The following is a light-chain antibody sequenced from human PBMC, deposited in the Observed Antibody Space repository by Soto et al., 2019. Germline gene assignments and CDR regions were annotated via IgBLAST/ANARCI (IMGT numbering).Light chain of an antibody. CDR2: XVP. J-gene: IGKJ1*01. CDR1: HSVVPSDGSTY. CDR3: MQASQILA. V-gene: IGKV2-30*02. Sequence: VVMTQSPLSLPVTLGQPASVPXRSSHSVVPSDGSTYLNLFQXRPXQSPXXXNAXVPNRDSGVPDRFSGSGSGTDFTMKISRVEAEDVGVYYCMQASQILAFGQGTKVDIK.